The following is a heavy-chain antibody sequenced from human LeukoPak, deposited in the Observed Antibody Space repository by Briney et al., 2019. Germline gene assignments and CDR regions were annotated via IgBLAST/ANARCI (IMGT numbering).Heavy chain of an antibody. V-gene: IGHV3-7*04. CDR3: ARDLSQFCSGTYDY. CDR1: GFTLSDYC. J-gene: IGHJ4*02. CDR2: INQDGSEK. Sequence: GGSLRLSCTASGFTLSDYCMTWVRQAPGKGLESVANINQDGSEKSSVDSVKGRFTISRDNAKKSPYLQMNSLRAEDAAVYYCARDLSQFCSGTYDYWGQGTLVTVSS. D-gene: IGHD3-10*02.